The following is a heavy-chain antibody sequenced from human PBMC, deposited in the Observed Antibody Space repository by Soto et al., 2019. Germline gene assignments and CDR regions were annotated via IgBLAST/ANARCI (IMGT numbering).Heavy chain of an antibody. Sequence: PSETLSLTCTVSGGSISSYYWSWIRQPPGKGLEWIGYIYYSGSTNYNPSLKSRVTISVDTSKNQFSLKLSSVTAADTAVYYCASKPPGYWGQGTLVTVSS. CDR1: GGSISSYY. V-gene: IGHV4-59*01. CDR3: ASKPPGY. J-gene: IGHJ4*02. CDR2: IYYSGST.